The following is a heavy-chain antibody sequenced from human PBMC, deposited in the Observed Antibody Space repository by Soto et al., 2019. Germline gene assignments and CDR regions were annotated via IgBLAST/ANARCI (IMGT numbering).Heavy chain of an antibody. V-gene: IGHV3-23*01. CDR3: AKGKNYDFWSGYYRNNWFDP. CDR1: GFTFSSYA. D-gene: IGHD3-3*01. Sequence: GGSLRLSCAASGFTFSSYAMSWVRQAPGKGLEWVSAISGSGGSTYYADSVKGRFTISRDNSKNTLYLQMNSLRAEDTAVYYCAKGKNYDFWSGYYRNNWFDPWGQGTLVTVSS. CDR2: ISGSGGST. J-gene: IGHJ5*02.